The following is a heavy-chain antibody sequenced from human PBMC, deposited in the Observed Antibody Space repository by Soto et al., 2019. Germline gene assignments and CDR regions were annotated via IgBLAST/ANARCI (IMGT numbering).Heavy chain of an antibody. J-gene: IGHJ4*02. Sequence: EVQLLESGGGLVQPGGSLRLSCAASGFTFSSYAMSWVRQAPGKGLEWVSAISGSGGSTYYADSVKGRFTISRDNAKKKMYMQRNSLRAQDKGVYYCAKVMTTVHPPFDCWGQGTLVTASS. CDR2: ISGSGGST. CDR1: GFTFSSYA. CDR3: AKVMTTVHPPFDC. V-gene: IGHV3-23*01. D-gene: IGHD4-17*01.